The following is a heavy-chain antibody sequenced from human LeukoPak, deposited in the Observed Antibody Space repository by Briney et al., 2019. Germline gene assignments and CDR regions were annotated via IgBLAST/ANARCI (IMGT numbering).Heavy chain of an antibody. J-gene: IGHJ4*02. CDR2: IYFSGTT. CDR3: ARLSHPSGSDWFFDY. CDR1: GDSISNYY. V-gene: IGHV4-59*08. D-gene: IGHD6-19*01. Sequence: SETLSLTCTASGDSISNYYWSWICQPPGKGLDWIGYIYFSGTTNYNPSLKSRVTMSVDTSKNQFSLKLTSMTAADTAVYFCARLSHPSGSDWFFDYWGQGSLVTVSS.